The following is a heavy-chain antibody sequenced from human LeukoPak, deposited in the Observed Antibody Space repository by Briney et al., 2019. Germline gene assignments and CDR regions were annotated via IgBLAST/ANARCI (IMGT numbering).Heavy chain of an antibody. D-gene: IGHD5-18*01. CDR2: IYHSGST. J-gene: IGHJ4*02. CDR1: GGSFSGYY. V-gene: IGHV4-34*01. CDR3: ARESWIQLWLVGGIDY. Sequence: SETLSLTCAVYGGSFSGYYWSWIRQPPGKGLEWIGSIYHSGSTYYNPSLKSRVTISVDTSKNQFSLKLSSVTAADTAVYYCARESWIQLWLVGGIDYWGQGTLVTVSS.